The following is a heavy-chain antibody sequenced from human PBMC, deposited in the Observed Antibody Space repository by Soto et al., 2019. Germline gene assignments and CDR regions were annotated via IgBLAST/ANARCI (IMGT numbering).Heavy chain of an antibody. CDR3: TGHVGDYWTGYFDP. J-gene: IGHJ5*02. CDR2: IRTKANTYAT. V-gene: IGHV3-73*01. D-gene: IGHD3-10*01. CDR1: GSTFSAFA. Sequence: EVQLVESGGGLVQPGESLKLSCTASGSTFSAFAMDWVRQASGKGLEWVGRIRTKANTYATDYAASVKGRFTISRDDSKNTAYLQMNSLKTDDTAVYFCTGHVGDYWTGYFDPWGQGTLVSVSS.